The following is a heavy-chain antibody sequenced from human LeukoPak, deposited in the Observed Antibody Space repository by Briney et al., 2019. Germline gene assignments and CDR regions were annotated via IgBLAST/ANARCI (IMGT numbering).Heavy chain of an antibody. CDR3: ARHTQDYGDYLAY. Sequence: SEPLSLTCTVSGGSISSYYWSWIRQPPGKRLEGIGYIYYSWSTNYPPSLKSRVTISVDTSKNQFSLKLSSVTAADTAVYYCARHTQDYGDYLAYWGQGTLVNVSS. CDR1: GGSISSYY. V-gene: IGHV4-59*08. J-gene: IGHJ4*02. D-gene: IGHD4-17*01. CDR2: IYYSWST.